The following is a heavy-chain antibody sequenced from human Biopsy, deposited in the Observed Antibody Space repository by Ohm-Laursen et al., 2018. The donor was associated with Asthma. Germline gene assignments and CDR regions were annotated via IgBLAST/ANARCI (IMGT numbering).Heavy chain of an antibody. CDR2: VYYSGST. D-gene: IGHD2-21*02. CDR3: ARGVDRVTGLLDHFDS. J-gene: IGHJ4*02. V-gene: IGHV4-59*01. Sequence: GTLSLTCTVSGGSINNFYWSWIRQPPGKGLESIGHVYYSGSTNYNPSLRSRVTISIDASKNQFSLKLTSVTAADTAVYYCARGVDRVTGLLDHFDSWGQGALVTVSS. CDR1: GGSINNFY.